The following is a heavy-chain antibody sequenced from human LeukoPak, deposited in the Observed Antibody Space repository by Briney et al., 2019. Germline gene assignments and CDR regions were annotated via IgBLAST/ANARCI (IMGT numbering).Heavy chain of an antibody. CDR1: RYTFTSYY. V-gene: IGHV1-46*01. CDR2: INPSGGST. Sequence: GASVKVSCKASRYTFTSYYMQWVRQAPGNGVEWVGIINPSGGSTSYAQKFQGRVTMTKDTSTRTDYMELSSLRAEDTAVYYCARAPAGYCSGGSCATFDYWGQGTLVTVAS. CDR3: ARAPAGYCSGGSCATFDY. J-gene: IGHJ4*02. D-gene: IGHD2-15*01.